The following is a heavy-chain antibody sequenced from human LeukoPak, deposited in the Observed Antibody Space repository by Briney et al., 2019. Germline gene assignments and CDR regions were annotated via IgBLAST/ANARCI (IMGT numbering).Heavy chain of an antibody. V-gene: IGHV3-21*01. CDR1: GFTFSSYS. Sequence: GGSLRLSCAASGFTFSSYSMNWVRQAPGKGLEWVSSISSSSSYIYCADSVKGRFTISRDNAKNSLYLQMNSLRAEDTAVYYCAREIGGSYYYFDYWGQGTLVTVSS. CDR3: AREIGGSYYYFDY. D-gene: IGHD1-26*01. CDR2: ISSSSSYI. J-gene: IGHJ4*02.